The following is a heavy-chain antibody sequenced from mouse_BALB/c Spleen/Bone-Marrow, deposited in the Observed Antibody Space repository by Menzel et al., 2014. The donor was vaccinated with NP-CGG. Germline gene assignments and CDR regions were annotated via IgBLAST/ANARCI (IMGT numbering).Heavy chain of an antibody. CDR3: ASYRYAWYFDV. D-gene: IGHD2-14*01. J-gene: IGHJ1*01. CDR2: IDPANGNT. V-gene: IGHV14-3*02. CDR1: GFNIKDTY. Sequence: VQLQQPGAELVKPGASVKLSCTASGFNIKDTYMHWVKQRPEQGLEWIGRIDPANGNTKYDPKFQGKATITADTSSNTAYLQLSSLTSEDTAVYYCASYRYAWYFDVRGAGTTVTVSS.